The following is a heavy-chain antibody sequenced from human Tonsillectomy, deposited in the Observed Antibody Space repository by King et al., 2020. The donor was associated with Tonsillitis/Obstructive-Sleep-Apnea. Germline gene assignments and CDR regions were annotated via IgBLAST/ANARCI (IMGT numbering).Heavy chain of an antibody. CDR1: GFTFSSYS. D-gene: IGHD3-10*01. CDR3: ARGGSGRNNWFDP. CDR2: ITSSSSYI. J-gene: IGHJ5*02. Sequence: VQLVESGGGLVKPGGSLRLSCAASGFTFSSYSMNWVRQAPGKGLEWVSSITSSSSYIYYADSVKGRFTISRDNAKNSLYLQMNSLRAEDTAVYYCARGGSGRNNWFDPWGQGTLVTVSS. V-gene: IGHV3-21*01.